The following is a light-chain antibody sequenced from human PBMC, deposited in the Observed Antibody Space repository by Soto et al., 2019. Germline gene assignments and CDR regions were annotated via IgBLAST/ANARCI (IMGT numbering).Light chain of an antibody. CDR2: DVR. J-gene: IGLJ3*02. Sequence: QSALTQPRSVSGSPGQSVSSSCTGTTSDVGSYNYVYWYQQHPGKAPRLMIYDVRKRPSGVPYRFSGSKSGNTASLTISGLRAEDEADYDCCSYAGMYVWVFGGGTKVTVL. V-gene: IGLV2-11*01. CDR3: CSYAGMYVWV. CDR1: TSDVGSYNY.